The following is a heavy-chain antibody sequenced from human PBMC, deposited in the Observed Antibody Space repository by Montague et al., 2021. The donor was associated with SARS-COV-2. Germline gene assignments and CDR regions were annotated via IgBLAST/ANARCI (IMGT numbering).Heavy chain of an antibody. CDR3: VRGIEAAGSYDY. CDR1: GDSVSSNSAT. CDR2: TYYRSMWKS. Sequence: CAISGDSVSSNSATWNWIRQSPSRGLEWLGRTYYRSMWKSDYARSVKSRIAINPDTSKNQFSLQLSSVTPEDTALYYCVRGIEAAGSYDYWRQGTLVTVSS. V-gene: IGHV6-1*01. J-gene: IGHJ4*02. D-gene: IGHD6-13*01.